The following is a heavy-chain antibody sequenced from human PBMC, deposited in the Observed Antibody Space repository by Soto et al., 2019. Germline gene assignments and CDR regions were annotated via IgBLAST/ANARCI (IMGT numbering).Heavy chain of an antibody. D-gene: IGHD4-17*01. Sequence: QVQLVQSGAEVKKPGASVKVSCKASGYTFTSYGISWVRQAPGQGLEWMGWISAYNGNTNYAQKLQGRDTMTTDTSTSTAYMELRSLRSDDTAVYYCARVEPQRVGGDYESYYYYYYMDVWGKGTTVTVSS. V-gene: IGHV1-18*01. J-gene: IGHJ6*03. CDR3: ARVEPQRVGGDYESYYYYYYMDV. CDR1: GYTFTSYG. CDR2: ISAYNGNT.